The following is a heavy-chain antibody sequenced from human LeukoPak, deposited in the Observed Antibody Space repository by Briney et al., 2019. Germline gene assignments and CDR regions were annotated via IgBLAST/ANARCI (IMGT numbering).Heavy chain of an antibody. Sequence: SVKVSCKASGGTFSSYAISWVRQAPGQGLEWMERIIPILGIANYAQKFQGRVTITADKSTSTAYMELSSLRSEDTAVYYCASLVGDYPFDYWGQGTLVTVSS. J-gene: IGHJ4*02. CDR3: ASLVGDYPFDY. D-gene: IGHD4-17*01. V-gene: IGHV1-69*04. CDR2: IIPILGIA. CDR1: GGTFSSYA.